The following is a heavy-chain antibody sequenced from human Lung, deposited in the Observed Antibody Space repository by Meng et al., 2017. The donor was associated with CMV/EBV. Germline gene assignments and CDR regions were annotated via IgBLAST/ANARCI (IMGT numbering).Heavy chain of an antibody. D-gene: IGHD4-11*01. CDR1: GFTFSSYS. CDR2: ISSSSSYI. V-gene: IGHV3-21*01. J-gene: IGHJ4*02. CDR3: ERATGGDY. Sequence: GESXKISCAASGFTFSSYSMNWVRQAPGKGLEWVSSISSSSSYIYYADSVKGRFTISRGNAKNSLYLQMNSLRAEDTAVYYCERATGGDYWGQGTLVTASS.